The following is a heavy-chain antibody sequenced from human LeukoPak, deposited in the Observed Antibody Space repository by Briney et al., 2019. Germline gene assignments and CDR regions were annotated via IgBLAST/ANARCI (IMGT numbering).Heavy chain of an antibody. J-gene: IGHJ4*02. CDR2: IYYSGSS. CDR3: ARAKKAVAGFFDY. Sequence: SETLSLTCTVSGDSISSYYWSWIRQPPGKGLEWIGYIYYSGSSNYNPSLKSRVTISVDTSNNQVSLKLSSVTAADTAVYYCARAKKAVAGFFDYWGQGPLVTVSS. D-gene: IGHD6-19*01. V-gene: IGHV4-59*01. CDR1: GDSISSYY.